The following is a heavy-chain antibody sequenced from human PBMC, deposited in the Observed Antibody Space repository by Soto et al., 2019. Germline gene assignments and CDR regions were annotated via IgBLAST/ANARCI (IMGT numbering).Heavy chain of an antibody. CDR1: GGTFSSYA. V-gene: IGHV1-69*13. CDR3: ARGHSRGYYDSSGYYPFDY. J-gene: IGHJ4*02. CDR2: IIPIFGTA. D-gene: IGHD3-22*01. Sequence: SVKVSCKASGGTFSSYAISWVRQAPGQGLEWMGGIIPIFGTANYAQKFQGRVTITADESTSTAYMELSSLRSEDTAVYYCARGHSRGYYDSSGYYPFDYWGQGTLVTV.